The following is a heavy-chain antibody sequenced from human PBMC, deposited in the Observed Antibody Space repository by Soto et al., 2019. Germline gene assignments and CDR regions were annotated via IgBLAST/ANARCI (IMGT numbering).Heavy chain of an antibody. D-gene: IGHD4-17*01. Sequence: QVQLQQWGAGLLKPSETLSLTCAVYGGSFSGYNWSWIRQPPGKGLEWIGEINHSGSTNYNPSLKSRVTISVDTSKNQFSLKLSSVTAADTAVYYCASYGDYYYYGMDVWGQGTTVTVSS. CDR1: GGSFSGYN. J-gene: IGHJ6*02. CDR2: INHSGST. V-gene: IGHV4-34*01. CDR3: ASYGDYYYYGMDV.